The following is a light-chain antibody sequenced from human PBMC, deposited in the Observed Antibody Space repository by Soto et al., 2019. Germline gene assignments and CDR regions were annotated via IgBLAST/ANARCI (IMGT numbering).Light chain of an antibody. CDR3: QQYNSYWET. V-gene: IGKV1-5*03. Sequence: DIQMTQSPSTLSASVGDRVTITCRASQSISSWLAWYQQKPGKAPKLLIYKASSLESGVPSRFSGSGSGTEFTLTISSLQPDDFATYYCQQYNSYWETFGQGTNVEIK. J-gene: IGKJ1*01. CDR2: KAS. CDR1: QSISSW.